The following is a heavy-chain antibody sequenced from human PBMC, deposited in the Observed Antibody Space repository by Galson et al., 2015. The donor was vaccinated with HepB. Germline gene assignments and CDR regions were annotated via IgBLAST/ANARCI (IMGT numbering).Heavy chain of an antibody. Sequence: SLRLSCAASGFTFSAYGINWVRQAPGKGLEWVSFISSSSSTIYYADSVKGRFTISRDNAKSSLFLQMNSLRAEDTALYYRARERIVGGIYGYNGMDVWGQGTTVTVSS. J-gene: IGHJ6*02. CDR1: GFTFSAYG. CDR3: ARERIVGGIYGYNGMDV. D-gene: IGHD1-26*01. V-gene: IGHV3-48*01. CDR2: ISSSSSTI.